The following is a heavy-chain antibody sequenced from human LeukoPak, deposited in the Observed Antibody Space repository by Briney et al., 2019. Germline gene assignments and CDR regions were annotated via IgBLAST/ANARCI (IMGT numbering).Heavy chain of an antibody. D-gene: IGHD2-21*02. CDR1: GFTFSSYA. CDR3: AKLAYCGGDCYSGDEY. Sequence: GRSLRLSCAASGFTFSSYAMHWVRQAPGKGLEWVAVISYDGSNKYYADSVKGRFTISRDNSKNTLYLQMNSLRAEDTAVYYCAKLAYCGGDCYSGDEYWGQGTLVTVSS. V-gene: IGHV3-30*04. CDR2: ISYDGSNK. J-gene: IGHJ4*02.